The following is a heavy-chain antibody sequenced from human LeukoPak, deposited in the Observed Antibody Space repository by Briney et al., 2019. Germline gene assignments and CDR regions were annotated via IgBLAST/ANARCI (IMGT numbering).Heavy chain of an antibody. D-gene: IGHD5-18*01. V-gene: IGHV1-2*02. CDR1: GYTFTGYY. J-gene: IGHJ3*02. CDR3: ARAKLKGRYSYAFDI. Sequence: ASVKVSRKASGYTFTGYYMHWVRQAPGQGLEWMGWINPNSGGTNYAQKFQGRVTMTRDTSISTAYMELSSLRSEDTAVYYCARAKLKGRYSYAFDIWGQGTMVTVSS. CDR2: INPNSGGT.